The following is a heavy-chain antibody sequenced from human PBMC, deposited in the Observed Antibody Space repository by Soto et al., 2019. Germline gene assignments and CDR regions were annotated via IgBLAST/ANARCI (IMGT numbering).Heavy chain of an antibody. J-gene: IGHJ3*02. Sequence: QVQLVQSGAEVKKPGSSVKVSCKASGGTFSSYAISWVRQAPGQGLEWMGGIIPIFGTANYAQKFQGRVTITADESTSTAYMELSSLRSEDTAVYYCARSYGSGNLGGVSDHDAFDIWGQGTMVTVSS. CDR1: GGTFSSYA. CDR3: ARSYGSGNLGGVSDHDAFDI. D-gene: IGHD3-10*01. V-gene: IGHV1-69*01. CDR2: IIPIFGTA.